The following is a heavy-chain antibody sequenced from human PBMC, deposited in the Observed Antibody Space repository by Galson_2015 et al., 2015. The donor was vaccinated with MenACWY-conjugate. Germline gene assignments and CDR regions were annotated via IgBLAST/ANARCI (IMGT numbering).Heavy chain of an antibody. J-gene: IGHJ5*02. CDR3: VKEREDGSSGKNWFGP. V-gene: IGHV3-23*01. D-gene: IGHD3-10*01. CDR2: ISGSGDGT. CDR1: GFTFSNYA. Sequence: SLRLSCAASGFTFSNYAMSWVRQVPGKGLEWVSAISGSGDGTYYADSVKGRFSISRYNSKNTLYLQLNRLRVEDTAVYYCVKEREDGSSGKNWFGPWSQGALVTVSS.